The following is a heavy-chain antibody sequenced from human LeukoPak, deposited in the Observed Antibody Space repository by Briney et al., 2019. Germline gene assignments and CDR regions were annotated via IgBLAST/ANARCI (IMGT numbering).Heavy chain of an antibody. Sequence: PGGSLRLSCAASGFIFSDYSMSWIRQAPGKGLEWVSYISTHSTYTHYADSVKGRFTISRDNSKNTLYLQMSSLRAEDTAVYYCVKIASVTGGDCWGQGTRLTVSS. J-gene: IGHJ4*02. D-gene: IGHD1-1*01. CDR1: GFIFSDYS. CDR2: ISTHSTYT. V-gene: IGHV3-11*06. CDR3: VKIASVTGGDC.